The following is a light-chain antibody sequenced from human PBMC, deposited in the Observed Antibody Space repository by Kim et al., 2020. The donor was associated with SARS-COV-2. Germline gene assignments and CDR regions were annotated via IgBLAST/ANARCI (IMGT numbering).Light chain of an antibody. CDR2: GAS. CDR1: HSLSSN. V-gene: IGKV3-15*01. J-gene: IGKJ1*01. CDR3: QQYNNWPLT. Sequence: VPPGERASLSCRASHSLSSNLAWYQQKPGQAPSLLIYGASTRATGIPARFSGSGSWTEFTLTISSLQSEDFAVYFCQQYNNWPLTFGQGTKVDIK.